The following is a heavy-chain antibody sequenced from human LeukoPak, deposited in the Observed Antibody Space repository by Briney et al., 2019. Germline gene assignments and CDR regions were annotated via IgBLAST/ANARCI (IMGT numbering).Heavy chain of an antibody. J-gene: IGHJ4*02. D-gene: IGHD2-8*01. CDR3: ARGQGVLDY. Sequence: PSETLSLTCTVSGGSMSSFYWSWIRQPPGKGLEWIGNIYDSGSANCNPSLQSRVTISLDTSKNEVSLKLSSVTAADTAVYYCARGQGVLDYWGQGTLVTVSS. CDR2: IYDSGSA. CDR1: GGSMSSFY. V-gene: IGHV4-59*01.